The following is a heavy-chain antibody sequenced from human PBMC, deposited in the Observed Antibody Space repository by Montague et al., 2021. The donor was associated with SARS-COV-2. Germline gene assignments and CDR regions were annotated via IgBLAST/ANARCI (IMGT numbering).Heavy chain of an antibody. Sequence: SETLSLTCAVYGGSFSGYYWSWIRQLPGKGLEWIGEINHSGSTNYNPSLKSRVTISVDTSKKQFSLRLNSVTAADTAVYYCARGGGYSYGALDYWGQGTLVTVSS. V-gene: IGHV4-34*01. CDR2: INHSGST. J-gene: IGHJ4*02. CDR1: GGSFSGYY. D-gene: IGHD5-18*01. CDR3: ARGGGYSYGALDY.